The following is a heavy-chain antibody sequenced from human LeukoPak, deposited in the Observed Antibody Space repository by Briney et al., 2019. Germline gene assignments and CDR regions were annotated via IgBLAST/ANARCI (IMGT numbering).Heavy chain of an antibody. D-gene: IGHD5-18*01. V-gene: IGHV5-51*01. CDR3: ARQHGWGYSYAFSYYFDY. Sequence: GASLKISCKGSGYSFTSYCIGWVRQLPGKGLEWMGIIYPGDSDTRYSPSFQGQVTISADKSISTAYLQWSSLKASDTAMYYCARQHGWGYSYAFSYYFDYWGQGTLVTVSS. CDR2: IYPGDSDT. CDR1: GYSFTSYC. J-gene: IGHJ4*02.